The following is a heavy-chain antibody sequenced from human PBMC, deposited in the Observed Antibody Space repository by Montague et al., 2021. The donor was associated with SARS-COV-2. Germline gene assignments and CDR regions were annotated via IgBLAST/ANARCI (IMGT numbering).Heavy chain of an antibody. D-gene: IGHD3-3*01. CDR3: ARGQVTIFGVLIMLPAAGALDI. CDR2: VNHSGST. J-gene: IGHJ3*02. CDR1: GGSFSGYY. Sequence: SETLSLTCAVYGGSFSGYYWSWIRQPPGKGLEWIGEVNHSGSTNYNPSLKSRVTTSVDTSKNQFSLKMNSVSAADTAVYYCARGQVTIFGVLIMLPAAGALDIWGRGTMVSVFS. V-gene: IGHV4-34*01.